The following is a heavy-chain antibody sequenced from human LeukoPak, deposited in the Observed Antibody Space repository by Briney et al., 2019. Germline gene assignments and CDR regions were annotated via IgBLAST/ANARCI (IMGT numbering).Heavy chain of an antibody. CDR3: ARRASYSSSWFSNWFDP. V-gene: IGHV4-39*01. Sequence: SETLSLTCTVSGGSISSSSYYWGWIRQPPGKGLEWIGGIFYSGSTYYNPSLKSRVTISVDTSKNQFSLKLSSVTAADTAVYYCARRASYSSSWFSNWFDPWGQGTLVTVSS. CDR2: IFYSGST. CDR1: GGSISSSSYY. D-gene: IGHD6-13*01. J-gene: IGHJ5*02.